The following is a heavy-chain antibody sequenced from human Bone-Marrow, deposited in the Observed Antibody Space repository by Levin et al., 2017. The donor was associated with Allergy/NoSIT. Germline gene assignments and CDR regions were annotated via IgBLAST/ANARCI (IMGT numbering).Heavy chain of an antibody. CDR2: ISFDGSDT. D-gene: IGHD3/OR15-3a*01. V-gene: IGHV3-30*18. J-gene: IGHJ4*02. Sequence: SCAASGFTFTSYGMHWVRQAPGKGLEWVALISFDGSDTYYADSVKGRFTISRDSSENTLSLQLSSLRFEDTAIYYFANHCGTAYSLPPLHSWGPGTLVTVSP. CDR3: ANHCGTAYSLPPLHS. CDR1: GFTFTSYG.